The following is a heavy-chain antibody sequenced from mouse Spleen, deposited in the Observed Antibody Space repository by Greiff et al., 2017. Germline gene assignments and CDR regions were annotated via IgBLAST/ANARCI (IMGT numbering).Heavy chain of an antibody. CDR3: ARYPPHYDGYLDY. CDR2: ISYDGSN. J-gene: IGHJ2*01. CDR1: GYSITSGYY. V-gene: IGHV3-6*01. Sequence: EVQLVESGPGLVKPSQSLSLTCSVTGYSITSGYYWNWIRQFPGNKLEWMGYISYDGSNNYNPSLKNRISITRDTSKNQFFLKLNSVTTEDTATYYCARYPPHYDGYLDYWGQGTTLTVSS. D-gene: IGHD2-3*01.